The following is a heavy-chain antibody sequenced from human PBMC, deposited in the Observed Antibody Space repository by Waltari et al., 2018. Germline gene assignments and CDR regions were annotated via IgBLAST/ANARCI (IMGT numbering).Heavy chain of an antibody. J-gene: IGHJ5*02. CDR2: INSEFYGGTT. CDR1: EFTFGAYA. Sequence: EVQLVESGGGLVQPGRSLRLSCPPYEFTFGAYAVCWVRQAPGKGLEWVGFINSEFYGGTTKYAASVKGRFIMSRDDSKNTAYLQMNSLKTEDTAMYYCTRGYCSSDSCYHSSWGQGTLVTVSS. CDR3: TRGYCSSDSCYHSS. V-gene: IGHV3-49*04. D-gene: IGHD2-2*01.